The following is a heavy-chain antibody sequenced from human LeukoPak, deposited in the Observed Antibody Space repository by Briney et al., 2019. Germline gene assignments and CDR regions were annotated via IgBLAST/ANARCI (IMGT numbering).Heavy chain of an antibody. D-gene: IGHD6-13*01. J-gene: IGHJ4*02. CDR3: ARDLSAAAGLYYFDY. CDR1: GGSFSGYY. CDR2: INHSGST. Sequence: PSETLSLTCAVYGGSFSGYYWSWIRQPPGKGLEWIGEINHSGSTNYNPSLKSRVTISVDTSKNQFSLKLSSVTAADTAVYYCARDLSAAAGLYYFDYWGQGTLVTVSS. V-gene: IGHV4-34*01.